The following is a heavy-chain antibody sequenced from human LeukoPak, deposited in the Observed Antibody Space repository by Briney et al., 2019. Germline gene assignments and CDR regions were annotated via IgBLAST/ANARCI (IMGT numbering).Heavy chain of an antibody. V-gene: IGHV3-30*02. CDR3: ARDRNADFWSGYYTNYFDY. CDR2: IRYDGSNK. Sequence: GGSLRLSCAASGFTFSSYGMHWVRQAPGKGLEWVAFIRYDGSNKYYADSVKGRFTISRDNSKNTLYLQMNSLRAEDTAVYYCARDRNADFWSGYYTNYFDYWGQGTLVTVSS. CDR1: GFTFSSYG. D-gene: IGHD3-3*01. J-gene: IGHJ4*02.